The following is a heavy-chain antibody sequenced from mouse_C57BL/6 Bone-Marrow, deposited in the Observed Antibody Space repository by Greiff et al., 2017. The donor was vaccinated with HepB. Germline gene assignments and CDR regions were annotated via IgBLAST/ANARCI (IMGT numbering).Heavy chain of an antibody. CDR1: GYTFTSYW. CDR3: ARDGTTVVDY. Sequence: VQLQQPGAELVKPGASVKLSCKASGYTFTSYWMHWVKQRPGRGLEWLGRLDPNSGGTTYNEKFKSKATLTVDKRSSPAYMQLSSLTSEDSAVEEWARDGTTVVDYGGQGTTLTVSS. J-gene: IGHJ2*01. V-gene: IGHV1-72*01. D-gene: IGHD1-1*01. CDR2: LDPNSGGT.